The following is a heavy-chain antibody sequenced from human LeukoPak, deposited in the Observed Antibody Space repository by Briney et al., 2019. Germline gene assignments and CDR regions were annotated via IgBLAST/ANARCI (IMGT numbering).Heavy chain of an antibody. D-gene: IGHD2-2*01. CDR1: GFTFSSYA. CDR2: ISYDGSNK. V-gene: IGHV3-30-3*01. J-gene: IGHJ4*02. CDR3: ARPTSPYCSSTSCGPSIGY. Sequence: GRSLRLSCAASGFTFSSYAMHWVRQAPGKGLEWVAVISYDGSNKYYADSVKGRFTISRDNSKNTLYLQMNSLRAEDTAVYYCARPTSPYCSSTSCGPSIGYWGQGTLVTVSS.